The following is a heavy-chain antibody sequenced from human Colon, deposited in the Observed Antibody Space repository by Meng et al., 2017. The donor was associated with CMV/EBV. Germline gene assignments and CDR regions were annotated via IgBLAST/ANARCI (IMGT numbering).Heavy chain of an antibody. CDR1: GGSISSSDW. CDR2: IHHSGST. D-gene: IGHD2/OR15-2a*01. Sequence: SETLSLTCAVSGGSISSSDWWNWVRQAPGKGLEWIGEIHHSGSTNYNPPLKSRVTISVDTSQNQFSLELKSVTASDTAVYYCARQDFVIVRAAFNWFDPWGQGTLVTVSS. CDR3: ARQDFVIVRAAFNWFDP. V-gene: IGHV4-4*02. J-gene: IGHJ5*02.